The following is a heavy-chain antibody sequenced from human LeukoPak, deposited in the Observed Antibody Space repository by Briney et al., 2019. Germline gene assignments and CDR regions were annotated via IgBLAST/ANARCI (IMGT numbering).Heavy chain of an antibody. CDR3: ARAGFSAAEFDY. D-gene: IGHD2/OR15-2a*01. J-gene: IGHJ4*02. CDR1: GFTVSSNY. CDR2: IYSGGST. V-gene: IGHV3-66*01. Sequence: GGSLRLSCAASGFTVSSNYMSWVRQAPGKGLEWVSVIYSGGSTFYADSVKGRFTISRDNSKNTLYLQMNSLRAEDTAVYYCARAGFSAAEFDYWGQGTLVTVSS.